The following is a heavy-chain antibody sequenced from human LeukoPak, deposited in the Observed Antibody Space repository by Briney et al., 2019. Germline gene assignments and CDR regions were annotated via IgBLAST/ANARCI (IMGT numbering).Heavy chain of an antibody. Sequence: ASVKVSCKASGYTFTGYYMHWVRQAPGQGLEWMGWINPNSGGTNYAQNLQARVTMTTDTSTTTAYMDLRSLRSDDTAVYYCARGHGDYSEDYFDSWGQGTLVTVSS. V-gene: IGHV1-2*02. CDR2: INPNSGGT. CDR1: GYTFTGYY. D-gene: IGHD4-17*01. CDR3: ARGHGDYSEDYFDS. J-gene: IGHJ4*02.